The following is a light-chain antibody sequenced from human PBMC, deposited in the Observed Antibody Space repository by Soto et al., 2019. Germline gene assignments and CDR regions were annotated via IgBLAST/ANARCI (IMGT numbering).Light chain of an antibody. CDR3: QQYNSYST. Sequence: IQMTQSPASLSASAGDRVTSTCRASQSISTWLAWYQQKPGKAPKLLIYDASSLESGVPSRFSGSGSGTEFTLTISRLQPDDFATYYCQQYNSYSTFGQGTKVDIK. V-gene: IGKV1-5*01. CDR1: QSISTW. CDR2: DAS. J-gene: IGKJ1*01.